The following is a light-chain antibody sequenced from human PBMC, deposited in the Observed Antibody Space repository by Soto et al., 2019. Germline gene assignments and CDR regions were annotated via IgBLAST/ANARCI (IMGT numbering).Light chain of an antibody. CDR3: QQTYSTPT. CDR2: RVS. Sequence: DIQVTQFPSSLSTSVGDRVTITCRASQSISNYLNWYQQKPGKAPKVLIFRVSSLQSGVPSRFSGSGSGTDFTLTISSLQPEDFATYYCQQTYSTPTFGQGTMVEI. CDR1: QSISNY. J-gene: IGKJ1*01. V-gene: IGKV1-39*01.